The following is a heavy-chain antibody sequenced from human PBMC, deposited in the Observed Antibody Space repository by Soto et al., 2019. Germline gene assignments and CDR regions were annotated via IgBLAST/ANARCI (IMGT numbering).Heavy chain of an antibody. CDR2: IYSSGTT. Sequence: QVQLQESGPGLVKPSQTLSLTCTVSGGSFNSDGYYWSWIRQHPEKGLEWIGYIYSSGTTYHNPSLRSRMSISIDPAKNQFSLEVSSVTAADAAVYCCARGSRETALVLPRFDFWGQGTLVTVSS. J-gene: IGHJ4*02. D-gene: IGHD5-18*01. CDR1: GGSFNSDGYY. V-gene: IGHV4-31*03. CDR3: ARGSRETALVLPRFDF.